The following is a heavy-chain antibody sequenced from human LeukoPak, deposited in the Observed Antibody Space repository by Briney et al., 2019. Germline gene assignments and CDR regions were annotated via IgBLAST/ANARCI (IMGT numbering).Heavy chain of an antibody. CDR1: GFTFSSYA. V-gene: IGHV3-30*01. D-gene: IGHD3-9*01. Sequence: GSLRLSCAASGFTFSSYAMHWVRQAPGKGLEWVAVISYDGSNKYYADSVKGRFTTSRDNSKNTLYLQMNSLRAEDTAVYYCARDGEAYYDILTGYSFFDYWGQGTLVTVSS. J-gene: IGHJ4*02. CDR3: ARDGEAYYDILTGYSFFDY. CDR2: ISYDGSNK.